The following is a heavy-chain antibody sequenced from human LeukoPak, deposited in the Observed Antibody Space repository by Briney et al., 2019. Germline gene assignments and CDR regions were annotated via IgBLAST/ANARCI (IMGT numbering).Heavy chain of an antibody. V-gene: IGHV1-69*13. J-gene: IGHJ4*02. Sequence: SVKVSCKASGYTFTGYYMHWVRQAPGQGLEWMGGIIPIFGTANYAQKFQGRVTITADESTSTAYMELSSLRSEDTAVYYCATPLGGSGYYFDYWGQGTLVTVSS. CDR2: IIPIFGTA. D-gene: IGHD3-22*01. CDR3: ATPLGGSGYYFDY. CDR1: GYTFTGYY.